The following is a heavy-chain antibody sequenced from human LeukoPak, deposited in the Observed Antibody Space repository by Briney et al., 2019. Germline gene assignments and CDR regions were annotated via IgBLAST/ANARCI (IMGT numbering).Heavy chain of an antibody. D-gene: IGHD3-10*01. CDR2: IIPILGIA. J-gene: IGHJ4*02. CDR1: GGTFSSYA. Sequence: SVKLSCKASGGTFSSYAISWVRQSPGHGLEWMGRIIPILGIANYAQKFQGRVTITADKSTSTAYMELSSLRSEDTAVYYCARSHYGSGSYYFDYWGQGTLVTVSS. V-gene: IGHV1-69*04. CDR3: ARSHYGSGSYYFDY.